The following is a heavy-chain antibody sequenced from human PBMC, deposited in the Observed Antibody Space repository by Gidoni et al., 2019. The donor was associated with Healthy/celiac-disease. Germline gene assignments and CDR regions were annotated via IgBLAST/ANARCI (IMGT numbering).Heavy chain of an antibody. CDR2: INHSGSP. V-gene: IGHV4-34*01. D-gene: IGHD3-10*01. CDR3: ARAMSPSGPRYEYYYGSGGDY. CDR1: GGSFSGYY. J-gene: IGHJ4*02. Sequence: QVQLQQWGAGLLKPSETLSLTCAVYGGSFSGYYWSWIRQPPGKGLEWIGEINHSGSPNYNPSLKSRVTISVDTSKNQFSLKLSSVTAADTAVYYCARAMSPSGPRYEYYYGSGGDYWGQGTLVTVSS.